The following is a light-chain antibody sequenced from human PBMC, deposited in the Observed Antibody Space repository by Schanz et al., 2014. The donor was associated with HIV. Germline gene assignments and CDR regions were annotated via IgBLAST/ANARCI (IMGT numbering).Light chain of an antibody. V-gene: IGLV2-14*01. Sequence: QSALTQPASVSGSPGQSISISCTGTSSDVGGYNYVSWYQQHPGKAPKLMIYEVSERPSGVPDRFSGSKSDNTASLTISGLQAEDEGDYYCCSCTNTNTWVFGGGTKLTVL. CDR3: CSCTNTNTWV. J-gene: IGLJ3*02. CDR2: EVS. CDR1: SSDVGGYNY.